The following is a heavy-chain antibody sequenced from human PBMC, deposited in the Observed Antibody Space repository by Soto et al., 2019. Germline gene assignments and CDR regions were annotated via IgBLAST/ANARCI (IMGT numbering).Heavy chain of an antibody. D-gene: IGHD3-16*02. J-gene: IGHJ6*02. CDR3: AKHPYWGSYPSPGIYGMDV. CDR2: ISGSGGST. CDR1: GFTFSSYA. V-gene: IGHV3-23*01. Sequence: GGSLRLSCAASGFTFSSYAMSWVRQAPGKGLEWVSAISGSGGSTYYADSVKGRFTVSRDNAKNTLYLQMNSLRAEDTAVYYCAKHPYWGSYPSPGIYGMDVWGQGTTVTVSS.